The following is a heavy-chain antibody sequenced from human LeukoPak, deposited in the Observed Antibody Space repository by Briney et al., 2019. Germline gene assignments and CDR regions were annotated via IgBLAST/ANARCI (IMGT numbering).Heavy chain of an antibody. CDR2: VYYSGST. D-gene: IGHD3-9*01. CDR3: ARLSKGRYFDYIFDH. J-gene: IGHJ4*02. CDR1: GDSVSSSYYY. V-gene: IGHV4-39*01. Sequence: SETLSLICTVSGDSVSSSYYYWGWIRQPPGQGLEWIGNVYYSGSTYYSPSLKSRVSMSVDTSKNQLSLKMSSVTAADTAVYYCARLSKGRYFDYIFDHWGQATLVTVSS.